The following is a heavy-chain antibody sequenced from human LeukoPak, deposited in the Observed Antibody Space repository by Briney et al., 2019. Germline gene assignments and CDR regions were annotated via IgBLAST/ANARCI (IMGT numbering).Heavy chain of an antibody. CDR2: INTNTGNP. Sequence: ASVKVSCKASGYTFTSYAMNWVRQAPGQGLEWMGWINTNTGNPTYAQGFTGRFVLSLDTSVSTAYLQISSLKAEDTAVYYCAREDKAIWFGELLYPSFFDYWGQGTLVTVSS. D-gene: IGHD3-10*01. CDR3: AREDKAIWFGELLYPSFFDY. CDR1: GYTFTSYA. V-gene: IGHV7-4-1*02. J-gene: IGHJ4*02.